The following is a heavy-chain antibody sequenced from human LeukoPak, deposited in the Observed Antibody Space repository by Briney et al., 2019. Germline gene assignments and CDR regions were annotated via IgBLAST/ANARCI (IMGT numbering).Heavy chain of an antibody. CDR2: ISYDGSNK. Sequence: GRSLRLSCAASGFTFSSYAMHWVRQAPGKGLEWVAVISYDGSNKYYADSVKGRFTISRDNSKNTLYLQMNSLRAEDTAVYYCARDRGGGVIVLMSFDHWGQGTLVTVSS. CDR3: ARDRGGGVIVLMSFDH. J-gene: IGHJ4*02. CDR1: GFTFSSYA. D-gene: IGHD3-16*02. V-gene: IGHV3-30*04.